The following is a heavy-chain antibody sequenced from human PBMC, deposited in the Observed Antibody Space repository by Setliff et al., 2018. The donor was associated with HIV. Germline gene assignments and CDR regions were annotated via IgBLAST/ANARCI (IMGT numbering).Heavy chain of an antibody. J-gene: IGHJ6*03. V-gene: IGHV4-61*02. CDR2: IYPSGST. CDR1: GGSISSGSFY. D-gene: IGHD2-2*01. Sequence: SETLSLTCTVSGGSISSGSFYWSWIRQPAGKGLEWIGRIYPSGSTNYNPSLKSRVTISVDTSKNQFFLKLSSVTAADTAVYYCVRGYCSSTTCYDDYYYMDVWGKGNAGHRLL. CDR3: VRGYCSSTTCYDDYYYMDV.